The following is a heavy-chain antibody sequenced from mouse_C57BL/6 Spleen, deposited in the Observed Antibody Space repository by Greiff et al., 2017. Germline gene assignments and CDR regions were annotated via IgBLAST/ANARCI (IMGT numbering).Heavy chain of an antibody. J-gene: IGHJ4*01. Sequence: QVQLQQSGAELMKPGASVKLSCKATGYTFTGYWIEWVKQRPGHGLEWIGEILPGSGSTNYNGKFKGKATFTADTSSNTAYMQLSSLTTEDSAIYYCARGPHLLPYAMDYWGQGTSVTVSS. CDR2: ILPGSGST. CDR3: ARGPHLLPYAMDY. CDR1: GYTFTGYW. D-gene: IGHD2-1*01. V-gene: IGHV1-9*01.